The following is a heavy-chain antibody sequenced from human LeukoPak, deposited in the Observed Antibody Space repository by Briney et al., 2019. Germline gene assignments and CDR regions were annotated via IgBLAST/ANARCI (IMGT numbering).Heavy chain of an antibody. V-gene: IGHV4-34*01. CDR2: INHSGST. D-gene: IGHD6-6*01. J-gene: IGHJ4*02. CDR3: ASAGYSSSSFDY. Sequence: PSETLSLTCAVYGGSFSGYYWSWIRQPPGKGLEWIGEINHSGSTNYNPSLKSRVTISVDTSKNQFSLKLSSVTAADTAMYYCASAGYSSSSFDYWGQGTLVTVSS. CDR1: GGSFSGYY.